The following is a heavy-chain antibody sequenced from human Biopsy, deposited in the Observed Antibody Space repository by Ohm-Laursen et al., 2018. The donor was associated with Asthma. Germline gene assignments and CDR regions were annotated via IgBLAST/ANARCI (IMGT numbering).Heavy chain of an antibody. D-gene: IGHD6-6*01. CDR3: ARERIAARQRRYYFDY. Sequence: SVKVSCKASGGTFSSYAISWVRQAPGQGLEWMGGIISIFGTANYAQKFQGRATITADKSTSTAYMELSRLRSEDTAVYYCARERIAARQRRYYFDYWGQGTLVSVSS. CDR1: GGTFSSYA. J-gene: IGHJ4*02. CDR2: IISIFGTA. V-gene: IGHV1-69*06.